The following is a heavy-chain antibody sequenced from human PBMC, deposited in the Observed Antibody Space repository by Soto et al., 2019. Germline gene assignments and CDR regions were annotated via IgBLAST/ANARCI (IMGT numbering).Heavy chain of an antibody. CDR2: ISAYNGNT. CDR3: ARDVGSGQHDAFDI. J-gene: IGHJ3*02. D-gene: IGHD2-15*01. Sequence: SVKVSCKASGYTFTSYVISWVRHAPGQGLEWMGWISAYNGNTNYAQKLQGRVTMTTDTSTSTAYMELRSLRSDDTAVYYCARDVGSGQHDAFDIWGQGTMVTVSS. V-gene: IGHV1-18*01. CDR1: GYTFTSYV.